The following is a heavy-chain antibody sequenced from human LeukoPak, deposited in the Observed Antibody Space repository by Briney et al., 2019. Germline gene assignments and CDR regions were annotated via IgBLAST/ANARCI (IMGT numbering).Heavy chain of an antibody. CDR2: MNPNSGST. Sequence: ASVKVSCKASGGTFSSYAISWVRQATGQGLEWMGWMNPNSGSTLYAQKFQGRVTMTRDNSISTAYMELSSLRSEDTAVYYCASGNSYDPYNWLDPWGQGTLVTVSS. J-gene: IGHJ5*02. V-gene: IGHV1-8*02. CDR1: GGTFSSYA. D-gene: IGHD5-18*01. CDR3: ASGNSYDPYNWLDP.